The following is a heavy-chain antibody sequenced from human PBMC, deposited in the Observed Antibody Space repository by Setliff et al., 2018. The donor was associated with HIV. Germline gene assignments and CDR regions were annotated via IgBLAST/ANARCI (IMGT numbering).Heavy chain of an antibody. CDR2: ISDTSATM. Sequence: PGGSLRLSCAASGFTFNTYTMNWVRQAPGKGLEWLSYISDTSATMSYADSVKGRFTISRDNAKNSLYLQMNSLRAEDTAVYYCARGNTMVTDFDYWGQGTLVTVSS. J-gene: IGHJ4*02. V-gene: IGHV3-48*01. CDR1: GFTFNTYT. CDR3: ARGNTMVTDFDY. D-gene: IGHD3-10*01.